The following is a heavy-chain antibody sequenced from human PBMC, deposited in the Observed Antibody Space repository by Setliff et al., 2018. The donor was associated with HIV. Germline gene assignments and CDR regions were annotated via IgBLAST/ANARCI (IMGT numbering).Heavy chain of an antibody. CDR3: AKDRLLDGSSWYYLDY. J-gene: IGHJ4*02. Sequence: PGGSLRLSCEISGFAFSNYGMHWVRQAPGKGLEWVAFIRYDGSDKYYVDSVKGRFTVSRDNSKNTLYLQMNSLRPEDTALYYCAKDRLLDGSSWYYLDYWGQGTLVTAPQ. D-gene: IGHD6-13*01. CDR2: IRYDGSDK. CDR1: GFAFSNYG. V-gene: IGHV3-30*02.